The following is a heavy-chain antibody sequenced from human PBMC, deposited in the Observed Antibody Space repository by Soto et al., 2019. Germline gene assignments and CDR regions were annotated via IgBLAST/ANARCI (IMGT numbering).Heavy chain of an antibody. CDR1: GFTFSSYA. CDR3: AKDRRGCSGGSCYFTEEYAFDI. D-gene: IGHD2-15*01. V-gene: IGHV3-23*01. J-gene: IGHJ3*02. CDR2: ISGSGGST. Sequence: GSLRLSCAASGFTFSSYAMSWVRQAPGKGLEWVSAISGSGGSTYYADSVKGRFTISRDNSKNTLYLQMNSLRAEDTAVYYCAKDRRGCSGGSCYFTEEYAFDIRGQGTMVTVSS.